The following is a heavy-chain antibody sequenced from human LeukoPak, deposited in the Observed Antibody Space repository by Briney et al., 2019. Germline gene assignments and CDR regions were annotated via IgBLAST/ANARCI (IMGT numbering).Heavy chain of an antibody. CDR2: ISSNGGST. CDR1: GFTFSSYA. Sequence: GGSLRLSCAASGFTFSSYAMHWVRQAPGKGLEYVSAISSNGGSTYYANSVKGRFTISRDNSKNTLYLQMGSLRAEDMAVYYCARDSSGWPYYFDYWGHGTLVTVSS. J-gene: IGHJ4*01. V-gene: IGHV3-64*01. D-gene: IGHD6-19*01. CDR3: ARDSSGWPYYFDY.